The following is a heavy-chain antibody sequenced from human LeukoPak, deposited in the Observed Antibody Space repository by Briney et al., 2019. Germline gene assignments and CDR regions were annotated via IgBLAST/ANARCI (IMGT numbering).Heavy chain of an antibody. D-gene: IGHD3-22*01. CDR1: GVSISSYY. V-gene: IGHV4-59*01. Sequence: PSETLSLTCTVSGVSISSYYWSWIRQPPGKGLEWIGYIYYSGSTNYNPSLKSRVTISVDTSKNQFSLKLSSVTAANTAVYYCARPSLEVDSGYYDAFDIWGQGTMVTVSS. CDR2: IYYSGST. J-gene: IGHJ3*02. CDR3: ARPSLEVDSGYYDAFDI.